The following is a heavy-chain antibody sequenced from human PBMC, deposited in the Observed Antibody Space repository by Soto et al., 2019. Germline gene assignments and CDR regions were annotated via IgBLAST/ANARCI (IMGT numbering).Heavy chain of an antibody. CDR3: AREVALGGYYFDY. J-gene: IGHJ4*02. Sequence: QVQLVESGGGVVQPGRSLRLSCAASGLTFSRYAMHWVRQAPGKGLEWMAVISYDGSNKYYADSVKGRFTISRDNSKNTMYLQMNRLRDEDTAVYYCAREVALGGYYFDYWGQGTMVTVSS. CDR2: ISYDGSNK. D-gene: IGHD5-12*01. CDR1: GLTFSRYA. V-gene: IGHV3-30-3*01.